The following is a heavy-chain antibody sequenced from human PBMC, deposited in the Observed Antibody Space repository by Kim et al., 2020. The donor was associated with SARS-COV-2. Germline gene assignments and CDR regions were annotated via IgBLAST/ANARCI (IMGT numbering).Heavy chain of an antibody. D-gene: IGHD6-19*01. J-gene: IGHJ4*02. CDR1: GYTFTGYY. CDR3: VSPAVAGFFDY. V-gene: IGHV1-2*02. Sequence: ASVKVSCKASGYTFTGYYMHWVRQAPGQGLEWMGWINPNSRGTNYAQKFQGRVTMTRDTSISTAYMELSRLRSDDTAVYYCVSPAVAGFFDYWGQGTLVTVSS. CDR2: INPNSRGT.